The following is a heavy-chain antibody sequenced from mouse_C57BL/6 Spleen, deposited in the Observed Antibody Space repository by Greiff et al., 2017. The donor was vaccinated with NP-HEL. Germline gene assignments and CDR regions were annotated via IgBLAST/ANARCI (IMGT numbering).Heavy chain of an antibody. CDR3: TRKLFLITTVVAFDY. V-gene: IGHV1-15*01. CDR2: IDPETGGT. Sequence: VQLQQSGAELVRPGASVTLSCKASGYTFTDYEMHWVKQTPVHGLEWIGAIDPETGGTAYNQKFKGKAILTADKSSSTAYMELRSLTSEDSAVYYCTRKLFLITTVVAFDYWGQGTTLTVSS. D-gene: IGHD1-1*01. J-gene: IGHJ2*01. CDR1: GYTFTDYE.